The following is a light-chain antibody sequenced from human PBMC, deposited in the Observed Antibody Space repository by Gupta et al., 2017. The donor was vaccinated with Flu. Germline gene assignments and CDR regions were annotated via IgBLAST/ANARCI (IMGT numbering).Light chain of an antibody. V-gene: IGLV2-14*03. J-gene: IGLJ2*01. Sequence: SALTQPPSLSGSPGRPITLSCTGTSSDIGGYDYVSWYQQHPGKAPKLMIYEVTNRPSGVSNRFSGSKSGNTASLTISGLQAEDEADYYCSSYRSTSTLEFGGGTQLTVL. CDR3: SSYRSTSTLE. CDR1: SSDIGGYDY. CDR2: EVT.